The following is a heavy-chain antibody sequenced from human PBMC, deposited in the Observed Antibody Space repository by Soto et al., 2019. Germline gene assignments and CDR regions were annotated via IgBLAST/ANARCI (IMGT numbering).Heavy chain of an antibody. CDR1: GFTVSSNY. J-gene: IGHJ4*02. CDR2: IYSGGST. CDR3: ARSISTGYSSGWYIDY. V-gene: IGHV3-53*04. Sequence: GGSLRLSCAASGFTVSSNYMSWVRQAPGKGLEWVSVIYSGGSTYYADSVKGRFTISRHNSKNTLYLQMNSLRAEDTAVYYCARSISTGYSSGWYIDYWGQGTLVTVSS. D-gene: IGHD6-19*01.